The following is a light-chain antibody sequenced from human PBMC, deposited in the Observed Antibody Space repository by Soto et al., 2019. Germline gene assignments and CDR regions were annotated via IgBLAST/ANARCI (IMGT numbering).Light chain of an antibody. CDR3: QRYGSSPPWP. Sequence: EIVLTQSPGTLSLSPGERATLSCRASQSVSSSYLAWYQQKPGQAPRLLIYGASSRATGIPDRFSGSGAGTDFTLTISRLEPDDFAVYYWQRYGSSPPWPCGPGTKV. J-gene: IGKJ1*01. CDR1: QSVSSSY. CDR2: GAS. V-gene: IGKV3-20*01.